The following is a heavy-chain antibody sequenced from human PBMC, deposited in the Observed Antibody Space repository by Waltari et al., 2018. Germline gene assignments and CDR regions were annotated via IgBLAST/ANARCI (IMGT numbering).Heavy chain of an antibody. V-gene: IGHV3-21*01. CDR1: GFTFSSYS. CDR3: ASAAAPRGY. Sequence: EVQLVESGGGLVKPGGSLRLSCAASGFTFSSYSMNWVRQAPGKGLEWVSSISSSSSYIYYADSVKGRFTISRDNAKNSLYLQMSSLRAEDTAVYYCASAAAPRGYWGQGTLVTVSS. CDR2: ISSSSSYI. D-gene: IGHD6-13*01. J-gene: IGHJ4*02.